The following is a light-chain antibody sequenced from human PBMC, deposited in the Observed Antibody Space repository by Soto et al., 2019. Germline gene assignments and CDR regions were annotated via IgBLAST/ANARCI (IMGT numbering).Light chain of an antibody. CDR1: SGDVGSYNL. J-gene: IGLJ1*01. V-gene: IGLV2-23*01. CDR2: EGS. CDR3: CSYAGSSTLV. Sequence: QSVLTQPAAVSGSPGQSIRIWCTVTSGDVGSYNLVSWYQQDPGKAPKLMIYEGSKRPSGVSNRFSGCKSGNTASLTISGLQAEDEADYYCCSYAGSSTLVFGTGTKVTV.